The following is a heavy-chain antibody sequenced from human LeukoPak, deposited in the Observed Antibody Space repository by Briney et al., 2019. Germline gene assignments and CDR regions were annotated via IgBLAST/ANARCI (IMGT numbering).Heavy chain of an antibody. J-gene: IGHJ3*02. CDR1: GGSISSGPYY. V-gene: IGHV4-61*02. CDR2: ICTSGYT. D-gene: IGHD3-22*01. Sequence: PSQTLSLTCTVSGGSISSGPYYWNWIRQPAGKGLEWIGRICTSGYTNYNPSLKSRVTISVDTSKNQFSLKLSPVTAADTAVYYCAREEGLYYDSSSHAFDIWGQGTMVTVSS. CDR3: AREEGLYYDSSSHAFDI.